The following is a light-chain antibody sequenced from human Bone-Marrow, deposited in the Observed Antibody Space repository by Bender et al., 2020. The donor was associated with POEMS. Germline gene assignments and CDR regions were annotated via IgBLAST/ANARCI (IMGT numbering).Light chain of an antibody. Sequence: QSVLTQPPSASGTPGQSVIISCSGTDSNFGGNKLNWYQHLPGTAPRLVVYSNYQRPSGAPARFSGSKSGTSASLAISDIQSEDEGDYYCSSWDDSLSGWVFGGGTKLTVL. CDR3: SSWDDSLSGWV. CDR2: SNY. CDR1: DSNFGGNK. V-gene: IGLV1-44*01. J-gene: IGLJ3*02.